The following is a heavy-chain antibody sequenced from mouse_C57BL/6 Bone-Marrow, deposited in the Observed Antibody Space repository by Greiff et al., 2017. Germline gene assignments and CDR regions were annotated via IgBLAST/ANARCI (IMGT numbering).Heavy chain of an antibody. J-gene: IGHJ4*01. Sequence: EVMLVESGAELVKPGASVKLSCTASGFNIKDYYMHWVKQRTEQGLEWIGRIDPEDGETKYAPKFQGKATITADTSSNTAYLQLSSLTSEDTAVYYCARGVYDLVSNYYAMDYWGQGTSVTVSS. D-gene: IGHD2-3*01. CDR1: GFNIKDYY. CDR3: ARGVYDLVSNYYAMDY. CDR2: IDPEDGET. V-gene: IGHV14-2*01.